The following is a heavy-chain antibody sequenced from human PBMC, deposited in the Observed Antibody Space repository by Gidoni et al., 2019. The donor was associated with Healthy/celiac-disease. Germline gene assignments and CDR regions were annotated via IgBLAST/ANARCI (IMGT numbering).Heavy chain of an antibody. D-gene: IGHD5-12*01. CDR1: GCTFRSYA. CDR3: ARDGYNYDDAFDI. Sequence: QVQLVESGGGVVQHGRSLRLSCAASGCTFRSYAMHWVRQAPGKGLEWVAVISYDGSNKYYADSVKGRFTISRDNSKNTLYLQMNSLRAEDTAVYYCARDGYNYDDAFDIWGQGTMVTVSS. J-gene: IGHJ3*02. CDR2: ISYDGSNK. V-gene: IGHV3-30*04.